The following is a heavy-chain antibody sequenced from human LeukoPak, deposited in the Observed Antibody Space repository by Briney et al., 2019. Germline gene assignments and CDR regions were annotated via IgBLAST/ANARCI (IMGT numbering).Heavy chain of an antibody. J-gene: IGHJ4*02. CDR2: IRSDGSNE. D-gene: IGHD2-15*01. V-gene: IGHV3-30*02. CDR3: AKDRTKYCSGGTCFSSYSFDY. CDR1: GFRFSNYD. Sequence: PGGSLRLSCAASGFRFSNYDMHWVRQAPGKGLEWVTFIRSDGSNEYYADSVRGRFTISRDNSKNTVSLQMNSLRPEDTALYYCAKDRTKYCSGGTCFSSYSFDYWGQGTLVTVSS.